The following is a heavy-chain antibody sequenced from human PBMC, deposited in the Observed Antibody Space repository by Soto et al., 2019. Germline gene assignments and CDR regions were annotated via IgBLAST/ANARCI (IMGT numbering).Heavy chain of an antibody. CDR2: IYYTGST. CDR1: GGSINNQY. CDR3: ARSNWYSEY. V-gene: IGHV4-59*11. Sequence: QVQLQESGPGLVKPSETLSLTCTVSGGSINNQYWSWIRQPPGKGLEWIGYIYYTGSTNYNPSLKSRVTISVDTSKNQFSLNLPSLTAADTAIYYCARSNWYSEYWGQGTLVTVSS. J-gene: IGHJ4*02. D-gene: IGHD7-27*01.